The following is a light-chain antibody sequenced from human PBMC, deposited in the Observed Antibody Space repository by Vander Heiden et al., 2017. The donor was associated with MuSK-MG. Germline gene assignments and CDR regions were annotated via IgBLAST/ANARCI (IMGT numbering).Light chain of an antibody. V-gene: IGLV2-23*01. J-gene: IGLJ1*01. CDR1: SSDVGSYNL. Sequence: QSALTQPASVSGSPRQSIPISCTGTSSDVGSYNLVSWYQQHPVKAPKLMIYAGSKRPSGVSNRFSGSKSGNTASLTISGLQAEDEADYYCCSYAGSSSSYVFGTGTKVTVL. CDR3: CSYAGSSSSYV. CDR2: AGS.